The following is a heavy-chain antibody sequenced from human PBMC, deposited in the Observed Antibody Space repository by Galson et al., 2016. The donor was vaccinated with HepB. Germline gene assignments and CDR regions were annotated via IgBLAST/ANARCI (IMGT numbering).Heavy chain of an antibody. J-gene: IGHJ2*01. D-gene: IGHD4-17*01. CDR2: IYYRGST. CDR3: ARQRGTTVNTWYFDL. V-gene: IGHV4-31*03. Sequence: TLSLTCTVSGGSISSGDYYWSWIRQHPGKGLEWIGYIYYRGSTYYNPSLKSRITKSVDPSKNQFSLKLNSVTAADTAEYYCARQRGTTVNTWYFDLWGRGTLVTVSS. CDR1: GGSISSGDYY.